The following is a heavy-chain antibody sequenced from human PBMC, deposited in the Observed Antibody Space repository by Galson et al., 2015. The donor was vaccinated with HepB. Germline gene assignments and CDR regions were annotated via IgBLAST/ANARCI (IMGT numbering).Heavy chain of an antibody. Sequence: SLRLSCAASGFTFSSSAMSWVRQAPGKGLEWVSVISDSGDTTFYADSVKGRFTISRDNSKNALYLQMNSLRAEDTAVYYCAKTSGWYDYWGQGTLVTVSS. V-gene: IGHV3-23*01. J-gene: IGHJ4*02. CDR1: GFTFSSSA. CDR3: AKTSGWYDY. CDR2: ISDSGDTT. D-gene: IGHD6-19*01.